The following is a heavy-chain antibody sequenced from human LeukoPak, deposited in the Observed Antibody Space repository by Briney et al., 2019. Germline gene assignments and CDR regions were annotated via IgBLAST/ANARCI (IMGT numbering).Heavy chain of an antibody. J-gene: IGHJ5*02. CDR3: ARAGYCSSTSCYGDLNWFDP. D-gene: IGHD2-2*01. Sequence: SVKVSCKASGGTFTSYAISWVRQAPGQGLEWMGRIIPILGTANYAQKFQGRVTITTDESTSTAYMELSTLRSEDTAVYYCARAGYCSSTSCYGDLNWFDPWGQGTLVTVSS. CDR2: IIPILGTA. CDR1: GGTFTSYA. V-gene: IGHV1-69*05.